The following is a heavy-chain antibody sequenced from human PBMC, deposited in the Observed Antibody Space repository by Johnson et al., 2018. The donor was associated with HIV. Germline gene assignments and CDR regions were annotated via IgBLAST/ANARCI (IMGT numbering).Heavy chain of an antibody. CDR3: AKLRWAWGAAFDV. CDR1: GFTFDDYG. V-gene: IGHV3-20*04. Sequence: VQLVESGGGVVRPGGSLRLSCAASGFTFDDYGMSWVRQAPGKGLEWVSGINWNGGSTSYEDSVKGRFTISRDNSKNTLYLQMNSLRAEDTAVYYCAKLRWAWGAAFDVWGQGTMVTVSS. CDR2: INWNGGST. J-gene: IGHJ3*01. D-gene: IGHD4-23*01.